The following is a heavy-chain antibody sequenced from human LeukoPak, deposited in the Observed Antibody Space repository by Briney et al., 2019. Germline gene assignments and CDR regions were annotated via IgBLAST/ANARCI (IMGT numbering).Heavy chain of an antibody. Sequence: PSETLSLTCTVSGGSISSYYWSWIRQPPGKGLEWIGSIYYSGSTYYNPSLKSRVTISIDTSKNQFSLRPSSVTAADTAVYYCARGAAGYSYGWGQGTLVTVSS. V-gene: IGHV4-59*01. J-gene: IGHJ4*02. CDR1: GGSISSYY. CDR3: ARGAAGYSYG. CDR2: IYYSGST. D-gene: IGHD5-18*01.